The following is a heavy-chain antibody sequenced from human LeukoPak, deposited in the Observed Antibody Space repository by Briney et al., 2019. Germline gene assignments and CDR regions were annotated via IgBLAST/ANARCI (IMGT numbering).Heavy chain of an antibody. J-gene: IGHJ3*02. V-gene: IGHV1-8*01. D-gene: IGHD3-3*01. CDR1: GYTFTSYD. CDR2: MNPNSGNT. Sequence: GASVKVSCKASGYTFTSYDINWVRQATGQGLEWMGWMNPNSGNTGYAQKFQGRVTMTRNTSISIAYMERSSLRSEDTAVYYCARSALGFWSGYYTKDAFDIWGQGTMVTVSS. CDR3: ARSALGFWSGYYTKDAFDI.